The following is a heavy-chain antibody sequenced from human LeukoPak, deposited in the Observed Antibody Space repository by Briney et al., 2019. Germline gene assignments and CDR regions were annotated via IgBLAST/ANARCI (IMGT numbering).Heavy chain of an antibody. D-gene: IGHD4-11*01. CDR1: RYTFTDYY. V-gene: IGHV1-2*02. CDR3: ARGVAVTDRARFFDY. CDR2: INPKRGVT. J-gene: IGHJ4*02. Sequence: ASVKVSCKASRYTFTDYYVHWVRQAPGQGLEWMGWINPKRGVTNSAQKFQGRVTMTRDTSISTIYMELRSLISDDTAAYYCARGVAVTDRARFFDYWGQGTLVTVSS.